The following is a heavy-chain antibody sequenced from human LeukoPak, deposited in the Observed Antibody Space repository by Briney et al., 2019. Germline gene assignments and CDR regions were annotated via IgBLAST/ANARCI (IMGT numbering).Heavy chain of an antibody. Sequence: ASVKVSCKASGYTFTSYYMHWVRQAPGQGLEWMGIINPSGGSTSYAQKFQGRVTMTRDTSTSTVYMELSSLRSEDTAVYYCARDRETATWGIHYFDYWGQGTLVTVSS. CDR2: INPSGGST. CDR3: ARDRETATWGIHYFDY. V-gene: IGHV1-46*01. CDR1: GYTFTSYY. D-gene: IGHD5-24*01. J-gene: IGHJ4*02.